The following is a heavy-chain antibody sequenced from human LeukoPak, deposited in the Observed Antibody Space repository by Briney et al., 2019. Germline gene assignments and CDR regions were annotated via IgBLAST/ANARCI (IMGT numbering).Heavy chain of an antibody. CDR1: GFTVSSNY. J-gene: IGHJ4*02. Sequence: PGGSLRLSCAASGFTVSSNYMSRVRQAPGKGLEWVSVIYSGGSTYYADSVKGRFTISRDNSKNTLYLQMNSLRAEDTAVYYCARGTTPWYYFDYWGQGTLVTVSS. V-gene: IGHV3-53*01. CDR2: IYSGGST. CDR3: ARGTTPWYYFDY. D-gene: IGHD1-1*01.